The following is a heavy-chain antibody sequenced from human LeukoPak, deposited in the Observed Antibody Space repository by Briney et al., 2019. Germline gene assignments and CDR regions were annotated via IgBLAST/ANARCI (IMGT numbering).Heavy chain of an antibody. Sequence: GASVKVSGKASGYTFTSYAMHWVRQAPGQRLEWMGWINAGNGNTKYSQKFQGRVTITRDTSASTAYMELSSLRSEGTAVYYCAPTRSGGYSLYYWGQGTLVTVSS. J-gene: IGHJ4*02. CDR3: APTRSGGYSLYY. CDR1: GYTFTSYA. D-gene: IGHD1-26*01. V-gene: IGHV1-3*01. CDR2: INAGNGNT.